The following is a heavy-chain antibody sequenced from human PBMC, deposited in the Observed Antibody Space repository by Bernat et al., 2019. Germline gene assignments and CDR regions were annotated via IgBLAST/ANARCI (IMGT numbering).Heavy chain of an antibody. CDR3: AKSPLPAKQWLARIRGGIDY. D-gene: IGHD6-19*01. Sequence: EVQLLESGGGLVQPGGSLRLSCAASGFTFSTYGMNWVRQAPGKGLEWVSGISDSGGSSYYAESVKGRFTISRDNSKNTVFLQMNSLRVEDTAVYYCAKSPLPAKQWLARIRGGIDYWGQGTLVTVSS. CDR2: ISDSGGSS. CDR1: GFTFSTYG. J-gene: IGHJ4*02. V-gene: IGHV3-23*01.